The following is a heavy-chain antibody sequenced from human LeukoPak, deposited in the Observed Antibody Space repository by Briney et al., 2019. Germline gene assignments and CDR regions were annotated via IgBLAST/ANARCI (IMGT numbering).Heavy chain of an antibody. D-gene: IGHD6-19*01. Sequence: GGSLGLSCAVSELSVSSNYMNWVRRAPGKGLEWVSVIYSGGATYYADSVRGRFTISRDNSKNMVSLQMTSLGAEDTAVYYCARGRFSGPDDYWGQGTLVTVSS. V-gene: IGHV3-53*01. CDR3: ARGRFSGPDDY. CDR1: ELSVSSNY. J-gene: IGHJ4*02. CDR2: IYSGGAT.